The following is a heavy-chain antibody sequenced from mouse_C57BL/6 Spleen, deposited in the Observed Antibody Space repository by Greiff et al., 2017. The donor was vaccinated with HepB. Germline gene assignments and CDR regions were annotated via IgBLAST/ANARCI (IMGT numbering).Heavy chain of an antibody. D-gene: IGHD1-1*01. Sequence: EVQLQESGGGLVKPGGSLKLSCAASGFTFSDYGMHWVRQAPEKGLEWVAYISSGSSTIYYADTVKGRFTISRDNAKNTLFLQMTSLRSEDTAMYYCARGYYGSSPRAMDYWGQGTSVTVSS. CDR3: ARGYYGSSPRAMDY. V-gene: IGHV5-17*01. CDR1: GFTFSDYG. CDR2: ISSGSSTI. J-gene: IGHJ4*01.